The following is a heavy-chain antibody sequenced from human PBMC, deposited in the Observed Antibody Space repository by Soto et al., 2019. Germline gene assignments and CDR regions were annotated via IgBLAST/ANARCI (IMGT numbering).Heavy chain of an antibody. D-gene: IGHD2-15*01. J-gene: IGHJ6*02. CDR2: INPKSGDT. CDR1: GYTFIGFR. V-gene: IGHV1-2*02. CDR3: AKGLWTVGHCSGGSCYDGMDV. Sequence: ASVKVSCKASGYTFIGFRLHWVRQAPGQGLEWMGWINPKSGDTSYAQKFLGRVTMTRDTSISTGYMELSGLNSDDTALHYCAKGLWTVGHCSGGSCYDGMDVWGQGTTVTVSS.